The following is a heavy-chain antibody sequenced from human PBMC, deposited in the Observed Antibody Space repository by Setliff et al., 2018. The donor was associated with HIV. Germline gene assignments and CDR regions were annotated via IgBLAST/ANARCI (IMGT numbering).Heavy chain of an antibody. V-gene: IGHV3-53*01. CDR3: ARARREQSLQYFDL. CDR1: GFTVSSNY. D-gene: IGHD1-26*01. J-gene: IGHJ2*01. Sequence: GGSLRLSCAASGFTVSSNYLSWVRQAPGKGLEWVSVIYVGGSTYYSDSVKGRCTISRDNSKNRLYLQMNSLRAEETAVYYCARARREQSLQYFDLCGRGTLVTVSS. CDR2: IYVGGST.